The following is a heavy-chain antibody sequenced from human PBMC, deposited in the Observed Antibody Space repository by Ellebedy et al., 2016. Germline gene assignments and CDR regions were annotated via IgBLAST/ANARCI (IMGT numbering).Heavy chain of an antibody. CDR3: ARRGYRFGWEGHDFED. D-gene: IGHD5-18*01. CDR1: GGSVTSHN. CDR2: IYYTGSA. J-gene: IGHJ4*02. V-gene: IGHV4-59*02. Sequence: SETLSLTCTVSGGSVTSHNWGWIRQPPGKGLEWIGYIYYTGSAKYNPSLNSRVTMSLDPSKSQFSLRVTSVTAADTAVYYCARRGYRFGWEGHDFEDWGQGTLVTVSS.